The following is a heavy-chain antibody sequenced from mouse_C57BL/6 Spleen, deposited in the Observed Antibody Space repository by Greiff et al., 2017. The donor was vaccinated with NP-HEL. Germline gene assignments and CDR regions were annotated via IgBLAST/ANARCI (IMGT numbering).Heavy chain of an antibody. CDR1: GYSITSGYG. D-gene: IGHD1-2*01. Sequence: EVQLQQSGPGLVKPSQSLSLTCTVTGYSITSGYGWNWIRQFPGNKREWMGYISYSGSTNYNPSLKSRISITRDTSKNQFFLQLNSVTTEDTATYYCARTARIKYWGQGTTLTVSS. CDR3: ARTARIKY. V-gene: IGHV3-2*02. J-gene: IGHJ2*01. CDR2: ISYSGST.